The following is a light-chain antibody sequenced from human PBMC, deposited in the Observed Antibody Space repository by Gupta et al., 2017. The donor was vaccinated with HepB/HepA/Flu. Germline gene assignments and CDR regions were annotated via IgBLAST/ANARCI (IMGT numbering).Light chain of an antibody. Sequence: DIVVTQSPIILSVTPGDRVTLSCRTSQNVGTNLAWYQQKVGQAPRLLVVGASSRATGIPARFIGSGSETEFSLIISSLQAEDFALYFYQQYDRWPLSFGEGT. CDR1: QNVGTN. CDR3: QQYDRWPLS. CDR2: GAS. V-gene: IGKV3-15*01. J-gene: IGKJ2*03.